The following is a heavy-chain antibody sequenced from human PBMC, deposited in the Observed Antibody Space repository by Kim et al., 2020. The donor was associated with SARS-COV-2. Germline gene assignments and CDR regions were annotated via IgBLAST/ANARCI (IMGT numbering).Heavy chain of an antibody. J-gene: IGHJ4*02. CDR1: GFTFSSYS. Sequence: GGSLRLSCAASGFTFSSYSMNWVRQAPGKGLEWVSSISSSSSYIYYADSVKGRFTISRDNAKNSLYLQMNSLRAEDTAVYYCARDMVRGVITSNGFDYWGQGTLVTVSS. CDR3: ARDMVRGVITSNGFDY. V-gene: IGHV3-21*01. CDR2: ISSSSSYI. D-gene: IGHD3-10*01.